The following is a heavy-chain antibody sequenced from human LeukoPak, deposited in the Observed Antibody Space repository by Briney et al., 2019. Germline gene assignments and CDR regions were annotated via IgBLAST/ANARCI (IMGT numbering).Heavy chain of an antibody. D-gene: IGHD4-23*01. CDR2: IYYSGST. CDR3: ARYGFEYGGNSFQFDP. CDR1: GGSISSSSYY. Sequence: SETLSLTCTVSGGSISSSSYYWGWIRQPPGKGLEWIGSIYYSGSTYYNPSLKSRVTISVDTSKNQFSLKLSSVTAADTAVYYCARYGFEYGGNSFQFDPWGQGTLVTVSP. V-gene: IGHV4-39*01. J-gene: IGHJ5*02.